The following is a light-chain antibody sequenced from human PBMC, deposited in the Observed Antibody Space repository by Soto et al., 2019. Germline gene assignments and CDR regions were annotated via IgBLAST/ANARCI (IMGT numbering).Light chain of an antibody. Sequence: DIQMTQSPSTLSASVGDRVTITCRASQSISSWLAWYQQKPGKAPKLLIYKASSLESGVLSRFSVSRSETDITFIIKSLTPDDIAAYYKQQYNSYSNTFGQGTKLEIK. CDR2: KAS. CDR1: QSISSW. V-gene: IGKV1-5*03. J-gene: IGKJ2*01. CDR3: QQYNSYSNT.